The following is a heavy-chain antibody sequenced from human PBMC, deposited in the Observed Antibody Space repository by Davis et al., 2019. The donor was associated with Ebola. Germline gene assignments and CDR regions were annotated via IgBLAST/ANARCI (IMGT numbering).Heavy chain of an antibody. CDR1: GGSISSSY. CDR3: ARGPYNSGWYGFDY. Sequence: SETLSLTCTVSGGSISSSYWSWIRQPPGKGLEWIGYIYYSESSNYNPSLKSRVIISLDRSKTQFSLNLNSVTAADTAVYYCARGPYNSGWYGFDYWGQGTLVTVS. D-gene: IGHD6-19*01. J-gene: IGHJ4*02. CDR2: IYYSESS. V-gene: IGHV4-59*12.